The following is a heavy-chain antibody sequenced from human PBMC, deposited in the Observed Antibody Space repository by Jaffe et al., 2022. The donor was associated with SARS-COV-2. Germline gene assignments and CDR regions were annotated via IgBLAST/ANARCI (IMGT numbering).Heavy chain of an antibody. Sequence: QVQLVESGGGVVQPGQSLRLSCAASGFKFSDYAMHWVRQAPGQGLEWVAIIWSGGSDKYYADPVRGRFTISRDNSKNVLYLEMNSLRAEDTAVYFCARRGEDYKVRYLEYWGRGNLVAVSS. J-gene: IGHJ4*02. CDR1: GFKFSDYA. V-gene: IGHV3-33*01. CDR2: IWSGGSDK. CDR3: ARRGEDYKVRYLEY. D-gene: IGHD1-20*01.